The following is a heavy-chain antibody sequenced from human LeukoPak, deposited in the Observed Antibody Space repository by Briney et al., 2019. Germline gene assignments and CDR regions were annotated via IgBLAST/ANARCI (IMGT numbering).Heavy chain of an antibody. V-gene: IGHV4-30-2*01. J-gene: IGHJ5*02. CDR2: IYHSGST. CDR3: AGSRGGYFGWFDP. Sequence: SQTLSLTCAASGGSISSGGYSWSWIRQPPGKGLEWIGYIYHSGSTYYNPSLKSRVTISVDRSKNQFSLKLSSVTAADTAVYYYAGSRGGYFGWFDPWGQGTLVTVSS. D-gene: IGHD3-22*01. CDR1: GGSISSGGYS.